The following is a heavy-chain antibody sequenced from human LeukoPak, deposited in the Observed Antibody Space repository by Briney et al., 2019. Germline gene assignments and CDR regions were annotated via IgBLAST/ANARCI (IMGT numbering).Heavy chain of an antibody. J-gene: IGHJ4*02. Sequence: SSETLSLTCTVSGGSISSYYWSWIRQPPGKGLEWIGYIYYSGSTNYNPSLKSRVTISVDTSKDQFSLKLSSVTAADTAVYYCARDRYGSGSSDYWGQGTLVTVSS. V-gene: IGHV4-59*01. CDR2: IYYSGST. D-gene: IGHD3-10*01. CDR1: GGSISSYY. CDR3: ARDRYGSGSSDY.